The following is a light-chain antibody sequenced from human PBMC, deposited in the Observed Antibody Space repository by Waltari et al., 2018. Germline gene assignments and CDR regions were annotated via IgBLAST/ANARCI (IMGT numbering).Light chain of an antibody. V-gene: IGLV3-21*01. CDR2: YDN. Sequence: SYVLTQPPSVSVAPGETARITCGGNKIESKSVNWYRQRPGQAPVVVISYDNDRAAGIPERFSGSNSGNTATLTISRVEAGDEADYYCQVWDANTDPGVFGTGTEVTVL. J-gene: IGLJ1*01. CDR1: KIESKS. CDR3: QVWDANTDPGV.